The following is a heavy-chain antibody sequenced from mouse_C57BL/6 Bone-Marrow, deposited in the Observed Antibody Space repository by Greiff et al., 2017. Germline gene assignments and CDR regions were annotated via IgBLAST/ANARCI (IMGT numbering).Heavy chain of an antibody. Sequence: VQLQQSGAELVKPGASVKLSCTASGFNIKDYYMHWVKQRTEQGLEWIGRIAPEDGEPKYAPNFQGKATITADTSSNTASLPLSSLTSEDTADYYCARRPITTVTGFDYWGQGTTLTGSS. CDR3: ARRPITTVTGFDY. V-gene: IGHV14-2*01. D-gene: IGHD1-1*01. CDR1: GFNIKDYY. CDR2: IAPEDGEP. J-gene: IGHJ2*01.